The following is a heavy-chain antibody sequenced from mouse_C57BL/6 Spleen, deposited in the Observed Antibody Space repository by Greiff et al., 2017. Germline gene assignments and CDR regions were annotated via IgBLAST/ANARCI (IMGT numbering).Heavy chain of an antibody. CDR2: SRNKANDYTT. CDR1: GFTFSDFY. V-gene: IGHV7-1*01. D-gene: IGHD4-1*02. J-gene: IGHJ2*01. CDR3: ASDAPTGFAY. Sequence: EVKLVESGGGLVQSGRSLRLSCATSGFTFSDFYMEWVRQAPGKGLEWIAASRNKANDYTTEYSASVKGRFIVSRDTSQSILYLQMNALRAEDTAIYYCASDAPTGFAYWGQGTPLTVSS.